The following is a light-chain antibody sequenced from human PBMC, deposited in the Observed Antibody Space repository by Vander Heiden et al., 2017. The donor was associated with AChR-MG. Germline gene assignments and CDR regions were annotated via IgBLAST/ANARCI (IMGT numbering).Light chain of an antibody. J-gene: IGKJ4*01. CDR3: QQYDNLPPGLN. V-gene: IGKV1-33*01. Sequence: DIQMTQSPSSLSASVGDRVTITCQASQDISNYLNWYQQKPGKAPKLLIYDASNLETGVPSRFSGSGSGTDFTFTISSLQPEDIATYYCQQYDNLPPGLNVGGGTKVEIK. CDR2: DAS. CDR1: QDISNY.